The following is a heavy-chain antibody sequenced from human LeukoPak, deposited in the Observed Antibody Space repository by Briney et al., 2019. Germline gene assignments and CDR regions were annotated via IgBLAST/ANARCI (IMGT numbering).Heavy chain of an antibody. Sequence: SETLSLTCTVSGGSISSGGYYWSWIRQHPGKGLEWIGYIYYSGSTYYNPSLKSRVTISVDTSKNQFSLKLSSVTAADTAVYYCARRVYDILTGHLNWFDPWGQGTLVTVSS. V-gene: IGHV4-31*03. D-gene: IGHD3-9*01. CDR1: GGSISSGGYY. CDR3: ARRVYDILTGHLNWFDP. CDR2: IYYSGST. J-gene: IGHJ5*02.